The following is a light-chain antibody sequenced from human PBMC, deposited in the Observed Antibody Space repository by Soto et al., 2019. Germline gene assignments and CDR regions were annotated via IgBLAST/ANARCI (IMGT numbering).Light chain of an antibody. V-gene: IGKV3D-15*01. CDR2: AAS. Sequence: EIVMTQSPATLSVSPGERVTLSCRASESVSSNLAWYQQRPGQAPRLLIYAASTRATGIPARFSGSGSGTEFTLTISSLQSEDFAVYYCQQYNNWPPMYTFGQGTKLDIK. CDR3: QQYNNWPPMYT. J-gene: IGKJ2*01. CDR1: ESVSSN.